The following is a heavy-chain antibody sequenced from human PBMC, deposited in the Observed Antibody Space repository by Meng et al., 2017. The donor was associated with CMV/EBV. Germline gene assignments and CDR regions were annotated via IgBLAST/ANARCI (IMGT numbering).Heavy chain of an antibody. CDR3: ARDSGSYFQSGPDY. V-gene: IGHV1-69*10. J-gene: IGHJ4*02. Sequence: SVKVSCKASGGTFSSYAISWVRQAPGQGLEWMGGIIPILGIANYAQKSQGRVTITADKSTSTAYMELSSLRSEDTAVYYCARDSGSYFQSGPDYWGQGTLVTVSS. CDR1: GGTFSSYA. D-gene: IGHD1-26*01. CDR2: IIPILGIA.